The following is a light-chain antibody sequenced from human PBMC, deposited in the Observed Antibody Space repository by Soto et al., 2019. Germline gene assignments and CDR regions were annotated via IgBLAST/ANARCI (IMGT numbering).Light chain of an antibody. CDR3: QPYDSSLSGPWV. V-gene: IGLV2-14*01. CDR1: SSDVGGYNY. J-gene: IGLJ3*02. Sequence: QSALTQPASVSGSPGQSITISCTGTSSDVGGYNYVSWYQQHPGKAPKLMIYEVSNRPSGVSNRFSGSKSGNTASLTISGLQAEDEADYYCQPYDSSLSGPWVFGGGTKLTVL. CDR2: EVS.